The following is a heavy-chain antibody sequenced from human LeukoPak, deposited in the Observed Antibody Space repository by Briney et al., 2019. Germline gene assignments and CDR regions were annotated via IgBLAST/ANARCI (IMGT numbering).Heavy chain of an antibody. CDR2: ISWDGGST. V-gene: IGHV3-43D*03. CDR1: GFTFDEYA. D-gene: IGHD4-23*01. CDR3: AKDPVGYGGNYFDY. J-gene: IGHJ4*02. Sequence: GGSLRLSCAASGFTFDEYAMHWVRHAPGKGLEWVSLISWDGGSTNYADSVKGRFTIFRDNRKNSLYLQMNSLRAEDTALYYCAKDPVGYGGNYFDYWGQGTLVTVSS.